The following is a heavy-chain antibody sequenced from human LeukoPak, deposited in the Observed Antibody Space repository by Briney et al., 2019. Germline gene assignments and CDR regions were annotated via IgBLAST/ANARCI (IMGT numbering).Heavy chain of an antibody. CDR3: AKSYWVVYYDSSDFFDY. CDR1: GFTFSSYA. V-gene: IGHV3-30*04. D-gene: IGHD3-22*01. Sequence: GGSLRLSCAASGFTFSSYAMHWVRQAPGKGLEWVAVISYDGSNKYYADSVKGRFTISRDNSKNTLYLQMNSLRAEDTAVYYCAKSYWVVYYDSSDFFDYWGQGTLVTVSS. J-gene: IGHJ4*02. CDR2: ISYDGSNK.